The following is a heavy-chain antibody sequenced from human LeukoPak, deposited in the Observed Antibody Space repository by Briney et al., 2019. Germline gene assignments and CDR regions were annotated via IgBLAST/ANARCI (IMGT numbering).Heavy chain of an antibody. J-gene: IGHJ5*01. D-gene: IGHD3-22*01. CDR3: ARGPSFYCDSNVYSNWLDS. Sequence: GGSLRLSCAVSGFNVISRYMSWVRQAPGKGLEWVSYISSSSGTIYYADSVKGRFTISRDNAKNSLYLQMNSLRAEDTAVFYCARGPSFYCDSNVYSNWLDSWGQGTLVTVSS. V-gene: IGHV3-48*01. CDR2: ISSSSGTI. CDR1: GFNVISRY.